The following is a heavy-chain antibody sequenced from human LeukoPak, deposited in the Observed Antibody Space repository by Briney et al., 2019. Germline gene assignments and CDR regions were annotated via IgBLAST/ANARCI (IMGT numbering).Heavy chain of an antibody. J-gene: IGHJ5*02. Sequence: GGSLKLSCEGSGFTFGDYGMSWVRQDPGKGPEGVAGISWNSDSTGYPDSLKGRFTISRDNAKNSLYLQKNSLRVEDTALYYCARDRRGITGTEWFDPWGQGTLVTVSS. CDR1: GFTFGDYG. CDR2: ISWNSDST. D-gene: IGHD1-20*01. CDR3: ARDRRGITGTEWFDP. V-gene: IGHV3-20*04.